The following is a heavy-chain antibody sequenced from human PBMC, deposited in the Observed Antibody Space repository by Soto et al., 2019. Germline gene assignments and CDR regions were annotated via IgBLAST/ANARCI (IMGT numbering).Heavy chain of an antibody. V-gene: IGHV4-4*07. CDR2: VYTSGST. CDR1: GGSISIYY. CDR3: ARDTGYSDAFDI. Sequence: VSGGSISIYYWSWIRQPAGKGLEWIGRVYTSGSTNYNPSLKSRVTMSVDTSKNQFSLKLTSVTAADTAVYYCARDTGYSDAFDICGQGTIVTLSS. D-gene: IGHD3-22*01. J-gene: IGHJ3*02.